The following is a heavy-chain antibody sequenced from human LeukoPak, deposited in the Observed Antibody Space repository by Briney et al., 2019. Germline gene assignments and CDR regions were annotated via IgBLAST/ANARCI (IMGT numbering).Heavy chain of an antibody. CDR3: ARGPTRYCSSTSCYNVAFDP. D-gene: IGHD2-2*02. J-gene: IGHJ5*02. CDR2: MNPNSGNT. CDR1: GYTFPNYD. Sequence: ASVKVSCKASGYTFPNYDINWVRQATGQGLEWMGWMNPNSGNTGYARKFQGRVTITRNTSISTAYMELSSLRSEDTAVYYCARGPTRYCSSTSCYNVAFDPWGQGTLVTVSS. V-gene: IGHV1-8*03.